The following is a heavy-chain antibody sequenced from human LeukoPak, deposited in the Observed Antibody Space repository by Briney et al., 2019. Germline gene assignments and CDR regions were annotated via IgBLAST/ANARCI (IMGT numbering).Heavy chain of an antibody. D-gene: IGHD3-3*01. J-gene: IGHJ4*02. CDR2: IFYSGST. CDR3: ARDGPFTIFGVVIGGEFDY. Sequence: SETLSLTCTVSGGSVSRYYWSWIRQPPGKGLEWIGSIFYSGSTNYNPSLKSRVTMSVDTSKNQFSLKLSSVTAADTAVYYCARDGPFTIFGVVIGGEFDYWGQGTLVTVSS. CDR1: GGSVSRYY. V-gene: IGHV4-59*02.